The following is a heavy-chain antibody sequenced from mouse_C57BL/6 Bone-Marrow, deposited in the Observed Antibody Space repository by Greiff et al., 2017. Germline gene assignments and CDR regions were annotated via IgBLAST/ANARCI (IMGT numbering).Heavy chain of an antibody. J-gene: IGHJ2*01. CDR3: ARQNYYGSSPDY. CDR2: ISSGGSYT. Sequence: EVQLVESGGDLVKPGGSLKLSCAASGFTFSSYGMSWVRQTPDKRLEWVATISSGGSYTYYPDSVKGRFTISRDKTKNTLYLQMSSLKSEDTAMYYCARQNYYGSSPDYWGQGTTLTVSS. V-gene: IGHV5-6*01. D-gene: IGHD1-1*01. CDR1: GFTFSSYG.